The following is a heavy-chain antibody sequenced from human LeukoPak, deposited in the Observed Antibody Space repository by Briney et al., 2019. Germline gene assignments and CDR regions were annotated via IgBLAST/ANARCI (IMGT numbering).Heavy chain of an antibody. J-gene: IGHJ4*02. CDR1: GFTFSGSA. CDR3: TTDPDGLYYYDSSGYGFDY. D-gene: IGHD3-22*01. V-gene: IGHV3-73*01. CDR2: IRSKTNSYAT. Sequence: GGSLRLSCAASGFTFSGSAMHWVRQASGKGLEWVGRIRSKTNSYATSYAASVKGRFALSRDDSKNTLYLQMNSLKTEDTAVYYCTTDPDGLYYYDSSGYGFDYWGQGTLVTVSS.